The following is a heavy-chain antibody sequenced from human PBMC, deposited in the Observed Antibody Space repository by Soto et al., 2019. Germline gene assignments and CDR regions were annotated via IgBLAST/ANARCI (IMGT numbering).Heavy chain of an antibody. J-gene: IGHJ5*02. CDR1: GYTFTGYY. V-gene: IGHV1-2*02. Sequence: ASVKVSCKASGYTFTGYYMHWVRQAPGQGLEWMGWINPNSGGTNYAQKFQGRVTMTRDTSISTAYMELSRLRSDDTAVYYCARDYGVIAAAGTGWFDPWGGETRVTVSS. CDR3: ARDYGVIAAAGTGWFDP. D-gene: IGHD6-13*01. CDR2: INPNSGGT.